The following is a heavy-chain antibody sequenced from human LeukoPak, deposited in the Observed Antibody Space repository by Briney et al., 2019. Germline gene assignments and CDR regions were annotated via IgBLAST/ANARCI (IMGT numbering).Heavy chain of an antibody. D-gene: IGHD3-10*01. CDR2: IKQDGSEK. J-gene: IGHJ5*02. V-gene: IGHV3-7*01. Sequence: GRSLRLSCAASGFTFSSYWMTWVRQAPGKGLEWVVNIKQDGSEKYYVDSVKGRFTISRDNAKNSLYLQMNSLRAEDTAVYYCARDLVGYYGSGSAWGQGTLVTVSS. CDR3: ARDLVGYYGSGSA. CDR1: GFTFSSYW.